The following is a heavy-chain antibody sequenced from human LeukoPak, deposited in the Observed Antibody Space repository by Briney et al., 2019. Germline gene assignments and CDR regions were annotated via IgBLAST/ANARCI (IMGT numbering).Heavy chain of an antibody. J-gene: IGHJ4*02. D-gene: IGHD1-14*01. V-gene: IGHV3-30*01. CDR2: ISYDGSNK. CDR1: GFTFSSYA. Sequence: RGSLRLSCAASGFTFSSYAMHWVRQAPGKGLEWVAVISYDGSNKYYADSVKGRFTISRDNSKNTLYLQMNSLRAEDTAVYYCARFRNRYYFDYWGQGTLFTVSS. CDR3: ARFRNRYYFDY.